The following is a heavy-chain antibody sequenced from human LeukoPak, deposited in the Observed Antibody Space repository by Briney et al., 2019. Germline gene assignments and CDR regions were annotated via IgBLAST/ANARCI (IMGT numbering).Heavy chain of an antibody. CDR1: GGSISSYY. CDR3: ARDEGGAFDI. V-gene: IGHV4-59*01. CDR2: IYYSGST. Sequence: KPSETLSLTCTVSGGSISSYYWSWIRQPPGKGLEWIGYIYYSGSTNYNPSLKSRVTISVDTSKNQFSLKLSSVTAADTAVYYCARDEGGAFDIWGQGTMVTVSS. J-gene: IGHJ3*02. D-gene: IGHD6-25*01.